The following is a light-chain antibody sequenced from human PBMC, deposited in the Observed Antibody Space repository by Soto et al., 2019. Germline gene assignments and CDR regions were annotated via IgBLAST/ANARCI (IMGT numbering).Light chain of an antibody. Sequence: QSALTQPRSVSGSPGQSVTIPCTGTSSDVGGYNYVSWYQQHPGKTPKLMIYDVIKRPSGVPDRFSGYKSRNTASLTISGRQADDEADYYCSSYAGTYTWVFGGGTKLTVL. CDR2: DVI. CDR3: SSYAGTYTWV. V-gene: IGLV2-11*01. CDR1: SSDVGGYNY. J-gene: IGLJ3*02.